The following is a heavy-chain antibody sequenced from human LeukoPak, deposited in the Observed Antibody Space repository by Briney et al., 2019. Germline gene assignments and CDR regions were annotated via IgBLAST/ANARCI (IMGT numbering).Heavy chain of an antibody. CDR3: ARVRHPTDRVAVPAARSDLGTFDC. D-gene: IGHD2-2*01. CDR2: INPNSGGT. V-gene: IGHV1-2*07. CDR1: GYTFTGCY. J-gene: IGHJ4*02. Sequence: ASVKVSCNASGYTFTGCYMHWVRQAHGQGLEWMGWINPNSGGTNYAHKFQGRVAMTSDTSISTAYMELSRQTTDDTAVYYCARVRHPTDRVAVPAARSDLGTFDCGGQGTLVTASS.